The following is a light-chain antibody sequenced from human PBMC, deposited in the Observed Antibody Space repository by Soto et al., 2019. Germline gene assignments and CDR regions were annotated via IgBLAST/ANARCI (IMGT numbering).Light chain of an antibody. J-gene: IGKJ5*01. Sequence: EVVLTQSPGTLSLSPGERATLSCRASQSVSSSYLAWYQQRPGQAPRLLIYGASNRATDIPDRFSGSGSRSDFTLTISRLEPEDFAVYYCQQYGSSPITFGQGTRLEIK. V-gene: IGKV3-20*01. CDR1: QSVSSSY. CDR2: GAS. CDR3: QQYGSSPIT.